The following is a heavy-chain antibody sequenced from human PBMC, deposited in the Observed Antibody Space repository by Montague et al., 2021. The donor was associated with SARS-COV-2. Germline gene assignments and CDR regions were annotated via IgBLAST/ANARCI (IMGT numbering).Heavy chain of an antibody. CDR3: ARGDGYNPPTDIDN. CDR1: GFIFSNFA. V-gene: IGHV3-30*04. D-gene: IGHD5-24*01. Sequence: SLRLSCAASGFIFSNFAFHWVRQAPGKGLEWVAVISYDGSSKDYAESVRGRLTVSRDNSQKTLYVQLNSLRVEDTAIYYCARGDGYNPPTDIDNWGQGTLVTVSS. J-gene: IGHJ4*02. CDR2: ISYDGSSK.